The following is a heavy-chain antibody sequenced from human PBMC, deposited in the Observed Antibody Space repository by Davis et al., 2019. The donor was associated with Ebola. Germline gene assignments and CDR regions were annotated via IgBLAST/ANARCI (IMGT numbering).Heavy chain of an antibody. J-gene: IGHJ4*02. CDR3: TVSTVTFDY. Sequence: GESLKISCAASGFTFSGSALHWVRPASGKGLEWVGRIRSKANSYATAYAASVKGRITISRDDSKNTAYLQMNSLKTEDTAVYYCTVSTVTFDYWGQGTLVTVSS. CDR1: GFTFSGSA. CDR2: IRSKANSYAT. V-gene: IGHV3-73*01. D-gene: IGHD4-17*01.